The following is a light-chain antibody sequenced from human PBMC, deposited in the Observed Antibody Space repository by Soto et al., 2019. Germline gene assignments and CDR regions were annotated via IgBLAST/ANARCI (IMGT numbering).Light chain of an antibody. Sequence: QSALTQPASASGFPGQSVTISCTGTSSDVGYYDYVSWYQQHPGKAPKLVIYEVTKRPSGVPDRVSASKSGNTASLTVSGLRAEDEADYYCSSYAGSNNVVFGSGTKVTVL. CDR3: SSYAGSNNVV. CDR2: EVT. V-gene: IGLV2-8*01. CDR1: SSDVGYYDY. J-gene: IGLJ1*01.